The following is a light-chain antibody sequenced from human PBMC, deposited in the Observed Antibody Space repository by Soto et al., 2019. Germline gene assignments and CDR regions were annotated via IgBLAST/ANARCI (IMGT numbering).Light chain of an antibody. Sequence: DIQMTQSPSTLSASVGDRVTITCRASQSITNWLAWYQQKPGKAPKLLIYDASSLKSGVPSRFSGSGSGTEFTLTISSLQPDDFATYYCQKCGVAPFTFGGGTKVDI. CDR3: QKCGVAPFT. V-gene: IGKV1-5*01. CDR2: DAS. CDR1: QSITNW. J-gene: IGKJ4*01.